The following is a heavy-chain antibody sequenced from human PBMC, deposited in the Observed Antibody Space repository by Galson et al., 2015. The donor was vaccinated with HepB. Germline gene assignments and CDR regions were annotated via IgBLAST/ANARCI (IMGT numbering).Heavy chain of an antibody. CDR2: ISYDGSNK. J-gene: IGHJ4*02. D-gene: IGHD3-10*01. V-gene: IGHV3-30*18. Sequence: SLRLSCAASGFTFSSYGMHWVRQAPGKGLEWVAVISYDGSNKYYADSVKGRFTISRDNSKNTLYLQMNSLRAEDTAVYYCAKDLQFGVRGVPLDYWGQGTLVTVSS. CDR1: GFTFSSYG. CDR3: AKDLQFGVRGVPLDY.